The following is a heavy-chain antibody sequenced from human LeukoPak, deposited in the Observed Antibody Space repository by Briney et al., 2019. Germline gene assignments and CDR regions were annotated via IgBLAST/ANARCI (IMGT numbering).Heavy chain of an antibody. Sequence: PSETLSLTCTVSGGSISSGNYYWSWIRQPAGKGLEWIGRIHTSGSTNYKPSLKSRVTISVDTSKNQFSLKLSSVTAADTAVYYCARSTRLPAIAAAGSYGAGVWGKGTTVTVSS. V-gene: IGHV4-61*02. D-gene: IGHD6-13*01. CDR3: ARSTRLPAIAAAGSYGAGV. J-gene: IGHJ6*04. CDR1: GGSISSGNYY. CDR2: IHTSGST.